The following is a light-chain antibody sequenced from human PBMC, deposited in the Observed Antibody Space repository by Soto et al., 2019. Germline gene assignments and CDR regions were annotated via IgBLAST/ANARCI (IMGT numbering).Light chain of an antibody. CDR1: SGSIASSY. Sequence: NFMLTQPHSVSESPGKTVTISCTRSSGSIASSYVQWYQLRPGSSPTTVIYEDDQRTAGVPDRFSGSVDTSSNSASLTISGLQIEDEAGYFCQSYDTSLLIFGGGTKVTVL. CDR2: EDD. V-gene: IGLV6-57*01. CDR3: QSYDTSLLI. J-gene: IGLJ2*01.